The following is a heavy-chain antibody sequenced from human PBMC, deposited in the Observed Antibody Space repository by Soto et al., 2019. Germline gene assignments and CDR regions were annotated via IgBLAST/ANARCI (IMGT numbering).Heavy chain of an antibody. CDR1: GFTFSSYA. J-gene: IGHJ4*02. V-gene: IGHV3-30-3*01. Sequence: QVQLVESGGGVVQPGRSLRLSCAASGFTFSSYAMHWVRQAPGKGLEWVAVISYDGSNKYYADSVKGRFTISRDNSKNTLYLQMNSLRAEDTAVYYCARSSSSVGGYYFDYWGQGTLVTVSS. CDR3: ARSSSSVGGYYFDY. D-gene: IGHD6-6*01. CDR2: ISYDGSNK.